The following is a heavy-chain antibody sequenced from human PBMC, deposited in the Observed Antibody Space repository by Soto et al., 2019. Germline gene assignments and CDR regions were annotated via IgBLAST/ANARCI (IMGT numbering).Heavy chain of an antibody. Sequence: ASVKVSCKVSGYTFTSYGIHWVRQAPGQRLEWMGWINAANGDTKYSPKFQGRVTITRGTSASTAYMELSSLRSEDTAVYYCVRRHVSATGIDWFDPWGQGTLVTVSS. J-gene: IGHJ5*02. CDR2: INAANGDT. CDR3: VRRHVSATGIDWFDP. V-gene: IGHV1-3*01. D-gene: IGHD6-13*01. CDR1: GYTFTSYG.